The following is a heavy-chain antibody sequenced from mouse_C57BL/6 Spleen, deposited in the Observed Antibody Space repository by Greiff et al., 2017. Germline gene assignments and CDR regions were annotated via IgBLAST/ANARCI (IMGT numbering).Heavy chain of an antibody. J-gene: IGHJ1*03. V-gene: IGHV5-6*01. CDR2: ISSGGSYT. CDR1: GFTFSSYG. Sequence: EVQGVESGGDLVKPGGSLKLSCAASGFTFSSYGMSWVRQTPDKRLEWVATISSGGSYTYYPDSVKGRFTISRDNAKNTLYLQMSSLKSEDTAMYYCARHPSTYYGSSYWYFDVWGTGTTVTVSS. D-gene: IGHD1-1*01. CDR3: ARHPSTYYGSSYWYFDV.